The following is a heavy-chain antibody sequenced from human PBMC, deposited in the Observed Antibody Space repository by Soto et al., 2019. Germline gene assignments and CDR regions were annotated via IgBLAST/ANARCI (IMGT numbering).Heavy chain of an antibody. CDR3: ARDRGAMNY. V-gene: IGHV4-39*07. J-gene: IGHJ4*02. CDR1: GGSISSSSYY. CDR2: IYYSGST. D-gene: IGHD3-10*01. Sequence: PSETLSLTCTVSGGSISSSSYYWGWIRQPPGKGLEWIGSIYYSGSTYYNPSLKSRVTISVDTSKNQFSLKLTSVTAADTAVYYCARDRGAMNYWGQGMLVTVSS.